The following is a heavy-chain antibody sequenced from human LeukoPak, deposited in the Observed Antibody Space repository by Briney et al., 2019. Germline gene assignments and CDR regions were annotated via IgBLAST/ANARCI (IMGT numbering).Heavy chain of an antibody. D-gene: IGHD1-14*01. Sequence: SETLSLTCAVYGGSFSGYYWSWIRQPPGKGLEWIGEINHSGSTNYNPSLKSRVTISVDTSKNQFSLKLSSVIAADTAVYYCARGGVVTGFDYWGQGTLVTVSS. CDR2: INHSGST. J-gene: IGHJ4*02. CDR3: ARGGVVTGFDY. CDR1: GGSFSGYY. V-gene: IGHV4-34*01.